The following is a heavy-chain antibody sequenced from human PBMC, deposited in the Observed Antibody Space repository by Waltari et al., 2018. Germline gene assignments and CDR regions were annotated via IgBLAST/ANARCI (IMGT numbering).Heavy chain of an antibody. CDR3: ARQLKSRIPVPAWFDP. CDR1: GGSFSGYY. V-gene: IGHV4-34*01. Sequence: QVQLQQWGAGLLKPSETLSLTCAVYGGSFSGYYWSWIRQPPGKGLEWIGEINHSGSTNYNPSLKSRVTISVATSKNQFSLKLSSVTAADTAVYYCARQLKSRIPVPAWFDPWGQGTLVTVSS. J-gene: IGHJ5*02. CDR2: INHSGST. D-gene: IGHD6-6*01.